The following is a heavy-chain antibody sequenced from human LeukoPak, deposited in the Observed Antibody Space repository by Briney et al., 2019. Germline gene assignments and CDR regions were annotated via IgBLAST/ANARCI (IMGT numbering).Heavy chain of an antibody. CDR3: ARIRRGWLVLDY. V-gene: IGHV4-59*08. Sequence: PSETLSLTCTVSGGSISSYYWSWIRQPPGNGLEWIGYIYYSGSTNYNPSLKSRVTISVDTSKNQFSLKLSSVTAADTAVYYCARIRRGWLVLDYWGQGTLVTVSS. CDR1: GGSISSYY. J-gene: IGHJ4*02. CDR2: IYYSGST. D-gene: IGHD6-19*01.